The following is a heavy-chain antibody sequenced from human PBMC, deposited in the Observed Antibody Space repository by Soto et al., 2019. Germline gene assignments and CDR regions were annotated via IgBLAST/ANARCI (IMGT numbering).Heavy chain of an antibody. V-gene: IGHV4-59*12. D-gene: IGHD3-16*01. J-gene: IGHJ6*02. CDR3: ARDQVPVPSLVEFGYKYYGMDV. Sequence: SETLSLTCTVSGGSISSYYWSWIRQPPGKGLEWIGYIYYSGSTNYNPSLKSRVTISVDRSKNQFSLKLSSVTAADTAVYYCARDQVPVPSLVEFGYKYYGMDVWGQGTTVTVSS. CDR2: IYYSGST. CDR1: GGSISSYY.